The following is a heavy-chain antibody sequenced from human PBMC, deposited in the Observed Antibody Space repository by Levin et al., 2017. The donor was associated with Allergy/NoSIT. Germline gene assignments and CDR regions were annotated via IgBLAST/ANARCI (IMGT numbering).Heavy chain of an antibody. CDR1: GFTFSSYS. CDR3: ARATEAIFGVVSPLGY. V-gene: IGHV3-21*01. D-gene: IGHD3-3*01. CDR2: ISSSSSYI. J-gene: IGHJ4*02. Sequence: GGSLRLSCAASGFTFSSYSMNWVRQAPGKGLEWVSSISSSSSYIYYADSVKGRFTISRDNAKNSLYLQMNSLRAEDTAVYYCARATEAIFGVVSPLGYWGQGTLVTVSS.